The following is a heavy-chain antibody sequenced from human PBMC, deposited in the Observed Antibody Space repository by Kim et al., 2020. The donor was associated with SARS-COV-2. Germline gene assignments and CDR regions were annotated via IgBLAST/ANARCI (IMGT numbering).Heavy chain of an antibody. D-gene: IGHD3-3*01. CDR3: AKDWPEIFRVLDFGY. V-gene: IGHV3-30*18. Sequence: GGSLRLSCAASGFTFSDYGVHWVRQAPGKGLEWVAVISADGSSHYYADSVKGRFTVSRDNSRNTLYLQMNSLGTEDTGFYYCAKDWPEIFRVLDFGYWGQGTLVIVSS. CDR1: GFTFSDYG. CDR2: ISADGSSH. J-gene: IGHJ4*02.